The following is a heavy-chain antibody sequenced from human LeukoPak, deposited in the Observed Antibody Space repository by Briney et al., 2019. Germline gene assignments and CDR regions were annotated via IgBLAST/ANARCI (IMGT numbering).Heavy chain of an antibody. J-gene: IGHJ4*02. Sequence: GGSLRLSCAASGFTFSTYAMTWVRQAPGKGLEWVSGISTSGDRTYYADSVKGRFTISRDNSKNTLYLQMNSLRAEDTAEYYCARSAVGTSCCAAVDYWGQGTLVTVSS. D-gene: IGHD1-26*01. CDR1: GFTFSTYA. CDR2: ISTSGDRT. CDR3: ARSAVGTSCCAAVDY. V-gene: IGHV3-23*01.